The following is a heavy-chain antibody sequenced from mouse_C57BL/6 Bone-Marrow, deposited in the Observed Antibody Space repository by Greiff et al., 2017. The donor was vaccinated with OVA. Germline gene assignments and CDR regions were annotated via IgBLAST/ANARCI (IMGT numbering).Heavy chain of an antibody. J-gene: IGHJ4*01. V-gene: IGHV1-39*01. CDR3: ARRGGILYAMDY. D-gene: IGHD2-14*01. Sequence: EVQLQQSGPELVKPGASVKMSCKASGYSFTDYNMNWVKQSTGQSLEWIGVINPNYGTTSYNQKFKGKATLTVDQSSSTAYMQLNSLTSEDSAVYYCARRGGILYAMDYWGQGTSVTDSS. CDR1: GYSFTDYN. CDR2: INPNYGTT.